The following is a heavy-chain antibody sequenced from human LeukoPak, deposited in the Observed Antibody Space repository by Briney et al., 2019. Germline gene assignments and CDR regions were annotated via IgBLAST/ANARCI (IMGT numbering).Heavy chain of an antibody. CDR1: EFSVGSNY. CDR2: IYSGGST. CDR3: AKVPILEDQPFDI. D-gene: IGHD2-21*01. Sequence: PGGSLRLSCAASEFSVGSNYMTWVRQAPGKGLEWVSLIYSGGSTYYADSVKGRFTISRDNSKNTLYLQMNSLRAEDTAVYYCAKVPILEDQPFDIWGQGTMVTVSS. V-gene: IGHV3-53*01. J-gene: IGHJ3*02.